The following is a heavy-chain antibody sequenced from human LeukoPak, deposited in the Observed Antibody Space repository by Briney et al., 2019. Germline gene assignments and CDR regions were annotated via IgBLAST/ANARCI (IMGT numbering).Heavy chain of an antibody. CDR1: GYTFTSYD. D-gene: IGHD2/OR15-2a*01. V-gene: IGHV1-8*01. Sequence: ASVKVSCKASGYTFTSYDINWVRQATGQGLEWMGWMNPNSGNTGYAQKFQGRVTMTRNTSISTAYMELSSLRSKDTAVYYCARASKYYYYYYYMDVWGKGTTVTVSS. CDR3: ARASKYYYYYYYMDV. J-gene: IGHJ6*03. CDR2: MNPNSGNT.